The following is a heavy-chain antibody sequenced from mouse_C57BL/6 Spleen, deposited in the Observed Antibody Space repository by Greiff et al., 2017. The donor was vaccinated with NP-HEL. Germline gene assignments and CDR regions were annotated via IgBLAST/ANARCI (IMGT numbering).Heavy chain of an antibody. V-gene: IGHV1-63*01. D-gene: IGHD2-1*01. J-gene: IGHJ1*03. Sequence: VQLQQSGAELVRPGTSVKMSCKASGYTFTNYGIGWAKQRPGHGLEWIGDIYPGGGYTNYNEKFKGKATLTADKSSSTAYMQFSSLTSEDSAIYYCARRLGNYEGYFDVWGTGTTVTVSS. CDR1: GYTFTNYG. CDR2: IYPGGGYT. CDR3: ARRLGNYEGYFDV.